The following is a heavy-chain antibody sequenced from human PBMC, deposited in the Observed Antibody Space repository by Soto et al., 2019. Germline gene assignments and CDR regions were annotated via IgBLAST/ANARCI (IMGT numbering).Heavy chain of an antibody. V-gene: IGHV1-69*13. CDR1: GGTFSSYA. CDR3: AKHSTKAVPGIAPFDY. CDR2: IIPIFGTA. J-gene: IGHJ4*02. D-gene: IGHD6-19*01. Sequence: GASVKVSCKASGGTFSSYAISWVRQAPGQGLEWMGGIIPIFGTANYAQKFQGRVTITADESTSTAYMELSSLRSEDTAVYYCAKHSTKAVPGIAPFDYWGQGTLVTVSS.